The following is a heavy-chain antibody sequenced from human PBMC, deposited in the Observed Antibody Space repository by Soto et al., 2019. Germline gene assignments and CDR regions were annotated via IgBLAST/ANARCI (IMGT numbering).Heavy chain of an antibody. Sequence: AVKGRFTSSRDNSKNTLYLQMDSLRAEDTAVYYCAGRSGSSDYWGRGTLVTVSS. V-gene: IGHV3-30*03. J-gene: IGHJ4*02. D-gene: IGHD3-10*01. CDR3: AGRSGSSDY.